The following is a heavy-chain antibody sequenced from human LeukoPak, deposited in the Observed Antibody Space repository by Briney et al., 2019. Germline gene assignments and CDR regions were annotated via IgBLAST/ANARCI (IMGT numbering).Heavy chain of an antibody. CDR1: GYTFTGYY. CDR2: INPNSGGT. J-gene: IGHJ4*02. V-gene: IGHV1-2*02. Sequence: GASVKVSCKASGYTFTGYYMHWVRQAPGQGVEWMGLINPNSGGTNYAQKFQGRVTMTRDTSINTAYMELSRLTSDDTAVYYCARGEVYTGRGSFDYWGQGTLVSVSS. CDR3: ARGEVYTGRGSFDY. D-gene: IGHD3-16*01.